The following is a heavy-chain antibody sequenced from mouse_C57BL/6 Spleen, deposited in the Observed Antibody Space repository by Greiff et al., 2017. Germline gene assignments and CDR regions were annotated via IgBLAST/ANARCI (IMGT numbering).Heavy chain of an antibody. CDR1: GFNIKNTY. V-gene: IGHV14-3*01. Sequence: EVQLQQSVAELVRPGASVKLSCTASGFNIKNTYMHWVKQRPEQGLEWIGRIDPANGNTKYAPKFQGKATITADTSSNTAYLQLSSLTSADTAIYYCASHYGSSYEDAMDYWGQGTSVTVSS. CDR2: IDPANGNT. CDR3: ASHYGSSYEDAMDY. J-gene: IGHJ4*01. D-gene: IGHD1-1*01.